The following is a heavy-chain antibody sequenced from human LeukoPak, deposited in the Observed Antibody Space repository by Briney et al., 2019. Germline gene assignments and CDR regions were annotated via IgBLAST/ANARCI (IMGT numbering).Heavy chain of an antibody. Sequence: PGGSLRLSCAASGFTFSSYAMSWVRQAPGKGLEWVSYISPGSSTIYYADSVKGRFTISRDNAKNSLYLQMNSLRDEDTAVYYCARSKQLDYWGQGTLVTVSS. V-gene: IGHV3-48*02. CDR2: ISPGSSTI. CDR1: GFTFSSYA. D-gene: IGHD6-13*01. CDR3: ARSKQLDY. J-gene: IGHJ4*02.